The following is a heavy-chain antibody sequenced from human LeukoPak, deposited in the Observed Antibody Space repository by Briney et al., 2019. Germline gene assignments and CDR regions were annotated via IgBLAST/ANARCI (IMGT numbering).Heavy chain of an antibody. D-gene: IGHD3-9*01. CDR1: GGSISSYY. Sequence: SETLSLTCTVSGGSISSYYWSWIRQPPGKGLEWIGYIYYSGSTNYNPSLKSRVTISVDTSKNQFSLKLSSVTAADTAVYYCARGDYDILTGYADDYYYYYGMDVWGQGTTVTVSS. CDR2: IYYSGST. V-gene: IGHV4-59*01. J-gene: IGHJ6*02. CDR3: ARGDYDILTGYADDYYYYYGMDV.